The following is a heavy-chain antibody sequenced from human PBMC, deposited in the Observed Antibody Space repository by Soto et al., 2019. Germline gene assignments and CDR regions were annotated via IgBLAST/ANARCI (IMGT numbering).Heavy chain of an antibody. D-gene: IGHD6-13*01. CDR3: ARDGVAAAGMGLYYYYGMDV. CDR1: GYTFTGYY. J-gene: IGHJ6*02. CDR2: INPNSGGK. V-gene: IGHV1-2*04. Sequence: ASVKVSCKASGYTFTGYYMHWVRQAPGQGLEWMGWINPNSGGKNYAQKFQGWVTITRDTSISTAYMKLSRLRSDDTAVYYCARDGVAAAGMGLYYYYGMDVWGQGTTVTVSS.